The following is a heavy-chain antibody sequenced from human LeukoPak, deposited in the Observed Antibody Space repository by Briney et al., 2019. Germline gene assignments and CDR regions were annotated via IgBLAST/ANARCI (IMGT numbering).Heavy chain of an antibody. V-gene: IGHV3-53*01. J-gene: IGHJ4*02. CDR1: GFTVSSNY. D-gene: IGHD3-10*01. Sequence: GGSLRLSCAASGFTVSSNYMSWVRQAPGKGLEWVSVIYSGGSTYYADSVKGRFTISRDNSKNTLYLQMNSLRAEDTAVYYCARDRDYGSGNGFDYWGQGTLVTVSS. CDR2: IYSGGST. CDR3: ARDRDYGSGNGFDY.